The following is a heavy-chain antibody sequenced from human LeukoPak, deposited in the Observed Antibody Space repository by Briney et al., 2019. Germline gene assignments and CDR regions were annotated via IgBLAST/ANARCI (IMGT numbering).Heavy chain of an antibody. CDR3: AREWGGELKTRYNWFDP. D-gene: IGHD1-26*01. J-gene: IGHJ5*02. Sequence: SDTLSLTCTVSGGSISSSSYYWGWIRQPPGKGLEWIGSIYYSGSTYYNPSLKSRVTISVDTSKNQFSLKLSSVTAADTAVYYCAREWGGELKTRYNWFDPWGQGTLVTVSS. V-gene: IGHV4-39*07. CDR2: IYYSGST. CDR1: GGSISSSSYY.